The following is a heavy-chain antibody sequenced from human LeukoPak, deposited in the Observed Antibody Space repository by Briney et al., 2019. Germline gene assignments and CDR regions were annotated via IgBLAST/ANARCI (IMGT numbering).Heavy chain of an antibody. V-gene: IGHV4-4*07. CDR1: GGSISSYY. CDR3: ARDRSYYSDSGTAY. CDR2: IYTTGNT. Sequence: PSETLSLTCTVSGGSISSYYWSWIRQPAGKGLDWIGRIYTTGNTNYNPSLWRRVTISVDTSKNQFSLRLNSVTAADTAVYFCARDRSYYSDSGTAYWGQGTLVTVSS. J-gene: IGHJ4*02. D-gene: IGHD3-22*01.